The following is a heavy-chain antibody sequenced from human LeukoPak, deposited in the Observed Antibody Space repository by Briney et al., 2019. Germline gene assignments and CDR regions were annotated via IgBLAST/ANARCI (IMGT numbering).Heavy chain of an antibody. CDR3: ASMGFYYYGSGSYYGGSGDYYYYYMDV. CDR2: IYYSGST. Sequence: SETLSLTCTVSGGSISSYYWSWIRQPPGKGLEWIGYIYYSGSTNYNPSLKSRGTISVDTSKNQLSLKVSSVTAADTAVYYCASMGFYYYGSGSYYGGSGDYYYYYMDVWGKGTTVTISS. D-gene: IGHD3-10*01. J-gene: IGHJ6*03. V-gene: IGHV4-59*01. CDR1: GGSISSYY.